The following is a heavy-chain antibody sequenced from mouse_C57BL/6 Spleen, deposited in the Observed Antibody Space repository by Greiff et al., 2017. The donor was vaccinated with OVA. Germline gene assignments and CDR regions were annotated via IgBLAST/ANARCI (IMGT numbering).Heavy chain of an antibody. CDR1: GIDFSRYW. Sequence: EASGIDFSRYWMRWVRRAPGKGLEWIGDINPDSSTINYAPSLKDKFIISRDNAKNTLYLQMSKVRSEDTALYYCARWRDGLDYWGQGTTLTVSS. V-gene: IGHV4-1*01. D-gene: IGHD2-3*01. CDR3: ARWRDGLDY. CDR2: INPDSSTI. J-gene: IGHJ2*01.